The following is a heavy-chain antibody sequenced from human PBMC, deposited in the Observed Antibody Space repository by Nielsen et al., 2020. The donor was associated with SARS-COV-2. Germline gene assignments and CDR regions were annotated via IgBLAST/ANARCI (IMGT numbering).Heavy chain of an antibody. J-gene: IGHJ6*02. CDR2: INPNSGGT. CDR1: GYTFTGYY. Sequence: ASVKVSCKASGYTFTGYYMHWVRQAPGQGLEWMGRINPNSGGTNYAQKFQGRVTITADESTSTAYMELSSLRSEDTAVYYCASLPGGDSLATGVGNGMDVWGQGTTVTVSS. V-gene: IGHV1-2*06. CDR3: ASLPGGDSLATGVGNGMDV. D-gene: IGHD7-27*01.